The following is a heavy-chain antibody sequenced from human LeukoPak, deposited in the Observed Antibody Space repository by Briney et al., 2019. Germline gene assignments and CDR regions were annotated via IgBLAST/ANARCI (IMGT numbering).Heavy chain of an antibody. CDR3: ARTSAYSGYEFDY. V-gene: IGHV4-31*03. J-gene: IGHJ4*02. Sequence: PSETLSLTCTVSGGSISSGGYYWSWIRQHPGKGLEWIGYIYYSGSTYYNPSLKSRVSISVDTPKNQFSLKLSSVTAADTAVYYCARTSAYSGYEFDYWGQGTLVTVSS. D-gene: IGHD5-12*01. CDR2: IYYSGST. CDR1: GGSISSGGYY.